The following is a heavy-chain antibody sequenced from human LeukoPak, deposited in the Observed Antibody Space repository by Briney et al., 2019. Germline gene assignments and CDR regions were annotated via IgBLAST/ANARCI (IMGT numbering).Heavy chain of an antibody. V-gene: IGHV4-59*01. CDR3: ARDFHSGSYRYFDY. CDR1: GGSISSYY. D-gene: IGHD1-26*01. CDR2: IYYSGST. Sequence: SETLSPTCTVSGGSISSYYWSWIRQPPGKGLEWIGYIYYSGSTNYNPSLKSRVTISVDKSKNQFSLKLSSVTAADTAVYYCARDFHSGSYRYFDYWGQGTLVTVSS. J-gene: IGHJ4*02.